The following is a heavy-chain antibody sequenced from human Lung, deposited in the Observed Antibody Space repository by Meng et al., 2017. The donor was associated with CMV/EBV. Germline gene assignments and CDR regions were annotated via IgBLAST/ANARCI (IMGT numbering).Heavy chain of an antibody. CDR1: GGTFSSYA. Sequence: SVNVSXKASGGTFSSYAISWVRQAPGQGLEWMGGIIPIFGTANYAQKFQGRVTITTDESTSTAYMELSSLRSEDTAVYYCARAVDYYYYYGMDVWGQGTTVTVSS. CDR3: ARAVDYYYYYGMDV. J-gene: IGHJ6*02. CDR2: IIPIFGTA. V-gene: IGHV1-69*05.